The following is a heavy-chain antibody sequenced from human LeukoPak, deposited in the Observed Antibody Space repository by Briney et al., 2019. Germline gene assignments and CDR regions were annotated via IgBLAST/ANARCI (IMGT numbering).Heavy chain of an antibody. D-gene: IGHD7-27*01. V-gene: IGHV3-7*01. CDR2: INPDGSEK. CDR3: ARETGDSVDY. J-gene: IGHJ4*02. Sequence: GGSLRLSCAASGFTFSYFWMSWVRQAPGKGLEWVANINPDGSEKNYVDSVKGRFTISRDSAKNSLYLQMDSLRAEDTAFYYCARETGDSVDYWGQGTLVTVSS. CDR1: GFTFSYFW.